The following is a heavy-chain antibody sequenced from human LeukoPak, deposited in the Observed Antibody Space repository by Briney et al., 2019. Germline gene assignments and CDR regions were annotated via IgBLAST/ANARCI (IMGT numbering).Heavy chain of an antibody. Sequence: GESLKISCKGSGYIFTHXXXGXVRQMPGKGLXXXXXXXXGDPDTRYSPSFEGXVTISVDKSISTAYLQWSSLKASDTAMYYCARQTRDGSGSRGYSFDFWGQGTLVTVSS. V-gene: IGHV5-51*01. CDR3: ARQTRDGSGSRGYSFDF. CDR2: XXXGDPDT. J-gene: IGHJ4*02. D-gene: IGHD3-10*01. CDR1: GYIFTHXX.